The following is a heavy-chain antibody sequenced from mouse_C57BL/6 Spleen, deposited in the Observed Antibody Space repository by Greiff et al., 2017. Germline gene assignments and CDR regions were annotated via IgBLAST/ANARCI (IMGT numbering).Heavy chain of an antibody. V-gene: IGHV1-82*01. CDR1: GYAFSSSW. J-gene: IGHJ4*01. CDR2: IYPGDGDT. Sequence: VKLMESGPELVKPGASVKISCKASGYAFSSSWMNWVKQRPGKGLEWIGRIYPGDGDTNYNGKFKGKATLTADKSSSTAYMQLSSLTSEDSAVYFCARLYYYAMDYWGQGTSVTVSS. CDR3: ARLYYYAMDY.